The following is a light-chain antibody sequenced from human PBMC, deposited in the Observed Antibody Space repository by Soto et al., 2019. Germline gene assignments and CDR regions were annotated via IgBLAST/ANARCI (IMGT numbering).Light chain of an antibody. Sequence: EIVLTQSPATLSLSPGERATLSCRASQSVSNYLAWYQQKPGQAPRLLIYDATNRATGIPARFSGSESGTDFTLTISSLEPEDFAVYYCQQRSHWPLLTFGGGTKVDIK. CDR2: DAT. J-gene: IGKJ4*01. V-gene: IGKV3-11*01. CDR3: QQRSHWPLLT. CDR1: QSVSNY.